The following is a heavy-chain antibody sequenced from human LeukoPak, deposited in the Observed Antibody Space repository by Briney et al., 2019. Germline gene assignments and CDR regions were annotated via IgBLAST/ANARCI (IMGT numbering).Heavy chain of an antibody. CDR2: ISGSGGST. V-gene: IGHV3-23*01. CDR3: AKVLPYSGYSSPYDAFDI. CDR1: GIDISYHY. Sequence: PGGSLRLSCVASGIDISYHYVGWVRQAPGKGLEWVSAISGSGGSTYYADSVKGRFTISRDNSKNTLYLQMNSLRAEDTAVYYCAKVLPYSGYSSPYDAFDIWGQGTMVTVSS. D-gene: IGHD6-13*01. J-gene: IGHJ3*02.